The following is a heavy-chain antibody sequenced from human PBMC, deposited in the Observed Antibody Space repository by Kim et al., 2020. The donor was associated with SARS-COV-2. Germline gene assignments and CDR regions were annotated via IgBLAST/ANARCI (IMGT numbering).Heavy chain of an antibody. Sequence: LQGRVTISVDTSKNQFSRKLSSVTAADTAVYYCARHLAPHSSGWDHIDYWGQGTLVTVSS. D-gene: IGHD6-19*01. CDR3: ARHLAPHSSGWDHIDY. V-gene: IGHV4-39*01. J-gene: IGHJ4*02.